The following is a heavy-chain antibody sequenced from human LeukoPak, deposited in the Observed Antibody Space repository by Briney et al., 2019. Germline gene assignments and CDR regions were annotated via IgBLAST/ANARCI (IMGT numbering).Heavy chain of an antibody. Sequence: SETLSLTYTVSGYSISSGYYWGWIRQPPGKGLEWIGSIYHSGSTYYNPSLKSRVTISVDTSENQFSLKLSSVTAADTAVYYCDAMTGQQLDYWGQGTLVTVSS. CDR2: IYHSGST. CDR3: DAMTGQQLDY. D-gene: IGHD6-13*01. V-gene: IGHV4-38-2*02. CDR1: GYSISSGYY. J-gene: IGHJ4*02.